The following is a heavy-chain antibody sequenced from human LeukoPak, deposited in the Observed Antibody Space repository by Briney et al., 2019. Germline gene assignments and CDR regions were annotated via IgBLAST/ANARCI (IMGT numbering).Heavy chain of an antibody. CDR1: GYTFTSYD. CDR2: MNPNSGNT. V-gene: IGHV1-8*01. D-gene: IGHD3-3*01. Sequence: ASVKVSCKASGYTFTSYDINWVRQATGQGLEWMGWMNPNSGNTGYAQKFQGRGTITRNTSISTSYMELSSLRSEDTAVYYCAKDGNDFWSGYYELYYYYYMDVWGKGTTVTVSS. CDR3: AKDGNDFWSGYYELYYYYYMDV. J-gene: IGHJ6*03.